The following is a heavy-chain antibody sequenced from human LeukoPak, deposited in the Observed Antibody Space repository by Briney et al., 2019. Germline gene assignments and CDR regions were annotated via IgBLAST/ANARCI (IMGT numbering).Heavy chain of an antibody. CDR1: GGTFSSYT. Sequence: GASVKVSCKASGGTFSSYTISWVRQAPGQGLEWMGRIIPILGIANYAQKFQGRVTITADKSTSTAYMELSSLRSEDTAVYYCARGAPATVTTFPYFGYWGQGTLVTVSS. V-gene: IGHV1-69*02. CDR2: IIPILGIA. D-gene: IGHD4-17*01. J-gene: IGHJ4*02. CDR3: ARGAPATVTTFPYFGY.